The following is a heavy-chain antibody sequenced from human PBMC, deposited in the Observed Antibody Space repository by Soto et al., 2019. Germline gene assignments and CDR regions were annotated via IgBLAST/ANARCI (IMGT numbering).Heavy chain of an antibody. D-gene: IGHD5-12*01. V-gene: IGHV4-39*01. Sequence: SETLSLTCTVSGGSISSSSHYWGWIRQPPGKGLEWIGSIYYSGSTYYNPSLKSRVTISVDTSKNQFSLKLSSVTAADTAVYYCASLEMATITIDYWGQGTLVTVSS. CDR3: ASLEMATITIDY. CDR2: IYYSGST. J-gene: IGHJ4*02. CDR1: GGSISSSSHY.